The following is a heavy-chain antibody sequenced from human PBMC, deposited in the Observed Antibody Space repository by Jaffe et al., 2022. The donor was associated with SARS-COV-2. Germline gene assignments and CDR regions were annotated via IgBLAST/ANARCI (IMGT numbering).Heavy chain of an antibody. J-gene: IGHJ4*02. CDR1: GFPFSSFA. D-gene: IGHD6-19*01. V-gene: IGHV3-30-3*01. CDR2: ISFDGGNK. CDR3: ARGSAIAVADLDY. Sequence: QVQLVDSGGGVVQPGRSLRLSCAASGFPFSSFAMHWVRQAPGKGLEWVADISFDGGNKFYADSVKGRFTISRDNSKNTLYLQMNSLRTDDTAVYYCARGSAIAVADLDYWGQGTLVTVSS.